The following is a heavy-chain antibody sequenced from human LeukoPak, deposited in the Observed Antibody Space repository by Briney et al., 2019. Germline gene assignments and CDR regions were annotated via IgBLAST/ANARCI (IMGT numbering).Heavy chain of an antibody. CDR1: GFTFSDYA. V-gene: IGHV3-23*01. J-gene: IGHJ4*02. Sequence: RGSLRLSCAASGFTFSDYAMSWVRLIPGKGLESVSTISGNTAIIYYADSVKGRFTISRDNSKNTLYLQMSGLKVDDSAIYYCAKAGGYFFDHWGQGTLVTVSS. CDR2: ISGNTAII. CDR3: AKAGGYFFDH.